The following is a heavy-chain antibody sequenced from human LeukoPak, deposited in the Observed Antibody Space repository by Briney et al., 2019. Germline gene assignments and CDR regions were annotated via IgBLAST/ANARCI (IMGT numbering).Heavy chain of an antibody. CDR3: TRSRPGTEAGQPNFDY. J-gene: IGHJ4*02. Sequence: GGSLRLSCAASGFTFSTCSMSWVRQAPGKGLEWVSYISSISSIIYYADSVKGRFTISRDNARNSLYLQMNSLRAEDTAVYYCTRSRPGTEAGQPNFDYWGQGTLVSVSS. CDR2: ISSISSII. V-gene: IGHV3-48*01. D-gene: IGHD6-13*01. CDR1: GFTFSTCS.